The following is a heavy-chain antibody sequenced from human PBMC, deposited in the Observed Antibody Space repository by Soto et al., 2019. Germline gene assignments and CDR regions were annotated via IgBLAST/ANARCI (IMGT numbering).Heavy chain of an antibody. CDR3: AIRKRSWQQLVWSGVDV. J-gene: IGHJ6*02. D-gene: IGHD6-13*01. CDR1: GGTFSSYT. V-gene: IGHV1-69*02. CDR2: IIPILGIA. Sequence: SVKVSCKASGGTFSSYTMSWVRQAPGQGLEWMGRIIPILGIANYAQKFQGRVTMTEDTSTDTAYMELSSLRSEDTAVYYCAIRKRSWQQLVWSGVDVWGQGTTVTAP.